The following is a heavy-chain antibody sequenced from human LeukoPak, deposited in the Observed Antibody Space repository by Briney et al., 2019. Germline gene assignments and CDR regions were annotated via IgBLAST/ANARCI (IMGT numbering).Heavy chain of an antibody. CDR2: IIPIFGTA. V-gene: IGHV1-69*06. Sequence: SVKVSCKASGGTFSSYAISWVRQAPGQGLEWMGGIIPIFGTANYAQKFQGRVTITADKSTSTAYMELSSLRSEDTAVYYCARDIAARPVFDYWGQGTLVTVSS. J-gene: IGHJ4*02. CDR1: GGTFSSYA. CDR3: ARDIAARPVFDY. D-gene: IGHD6-6*01.